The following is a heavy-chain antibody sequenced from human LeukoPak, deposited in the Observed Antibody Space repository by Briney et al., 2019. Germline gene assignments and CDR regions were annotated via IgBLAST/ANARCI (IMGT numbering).Heavy chain of an antibody. D-gene: IGHD1-26*01. CDR2: INPSGGST. J-gene: IGHJ3*02. CDR3: AKGGWELRSPHGAFDI. CDR1: GYTFTSYG. V-gene: IGHV1-46*01. Sequence: ASVKVSFKASGYTFTSYGISWVRQAPGQGLEWMGIINPSGGSTTYAQKFQGRVTMTRDTSTSTVYIELSSLRSEDTAVYYCAKGGWELRSPHGAFDIWGQGTMVTVSS.